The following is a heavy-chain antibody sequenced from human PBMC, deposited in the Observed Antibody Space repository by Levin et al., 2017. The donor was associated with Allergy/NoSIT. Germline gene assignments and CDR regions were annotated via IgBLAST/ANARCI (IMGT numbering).Heavy chain of an antibody. Sequence: GGSLRLSCEASGFTFSSYSMSWVRQAPGKGLERVADISGSGGSTNYAESVKGRFTISRDNSKNTFYLQMNSLRAEDTAVYYCSKGESSSGYLMHNYWGQGTQVTVSS. V-gene: IGHV3-23*01. J-gene: IGHJ4*02. CDR3: SKGESSSGYLMHNY. CDR1: GFTFSSYS. CDR2: ISGSGGST. D-gene: IGHD3-22*01.